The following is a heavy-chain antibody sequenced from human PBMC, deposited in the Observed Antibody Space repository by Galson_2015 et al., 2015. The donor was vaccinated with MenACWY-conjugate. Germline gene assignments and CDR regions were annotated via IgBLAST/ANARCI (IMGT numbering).Heavy chain of an antibody. CDR1: GFSLSTRGVG. Sequence: PALVKPTQTLTLTCTFSGFSLSTRGVGVGWIRQPPGKALEWLALIYWDDDKRYSPSLRSRLTITKDTSKNHVVLTMTNMDPVDTATYYCSRTDATPGDYWGQGTLVTVSS. D-gene: IGHD2-15*01. CDR2: IYWDDDK. V-gene: IGHV2-5*02. CDR3: SRTDATPGDY. J-gene: IGHJ4*02.